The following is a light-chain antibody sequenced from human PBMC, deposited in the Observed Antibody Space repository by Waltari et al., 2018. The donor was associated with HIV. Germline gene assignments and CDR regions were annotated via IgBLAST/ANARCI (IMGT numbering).Light chain of an antibody. CDR3: CSYAGSSTYV. J-gene: IGLJ3*02. V-gene: IGLV2-23*01. Sequence: QSALTQPASVSGSPGQSITISCTGTSSDVGSYNLVSWYQQHPGKAPKLMIYEGGKRPSGGSNRFSGSKSGNTASLTISGLQAEDEADYYCCSYAGSSTYVFGGGTKLTVL. CDR2: EGG. CDR1: SSDVGSYNL.